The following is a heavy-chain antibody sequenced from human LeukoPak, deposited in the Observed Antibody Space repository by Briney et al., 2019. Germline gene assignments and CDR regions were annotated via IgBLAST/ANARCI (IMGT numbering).Heavy chain of an antibody. J-gene: IGHJ4*02. CDR3: ARAEDMGSFLDY. D-gene: IGHD1-26*01. CDR1: GYTFTSYY. CDR2: INPSGGST. Sequence: ASVKVSFKAAGYTFTSYYIHWVRQAPGQGPEWMGTINPSGGSTAYEQKFQGRVTMTRDTSTNTVYMEMRSLRSEDTAIYYCARAEDMGSFLDYWGQGTLVTVSS. V-gene: IGHV1-46*01.